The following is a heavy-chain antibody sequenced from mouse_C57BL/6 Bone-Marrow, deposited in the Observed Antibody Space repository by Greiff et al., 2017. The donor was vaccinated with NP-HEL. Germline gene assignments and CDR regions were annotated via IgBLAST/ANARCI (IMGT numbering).Heavy chain of an antibody. CDR3: ARFYYYYGSPGDY. CDR2: ISSGSSTI. D-gene: IGHD1-1*01. V-gene: IGHV5-17*01. J-gene: IGHJ4*01. Sequence: DVMLVESGGGLVKPGGSLKLSCAASGFTFSDYGMHWVRQAPEKGLEWVAYISSGSSTIYYADTVKGRFTISRDNAKNTLFLQMTSLRSEDTAMYYCARFYYYYGSPGDYWGQGTSVTVSS. CDR1: GFTFSDYG.